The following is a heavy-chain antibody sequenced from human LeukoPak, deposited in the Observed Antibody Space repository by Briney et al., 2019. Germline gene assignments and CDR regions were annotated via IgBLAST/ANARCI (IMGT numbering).Heavy chain of an antibody. CDR1: GGSISSYY. J-gene: IGHJ4*02. Sequence: SETLSLTCTVSGGSISSYYWSWIRQPPGKGLEWIGYIYYSGSTNYNPSLKSRVTISVDTSKNQFSLKLSSVTAADTAVYYCAGTTVVTGDDYWGQGTLVTVSS. CDR2: IYYSGST. D-gene: IGHD4-23*01. V-gene: IGHV4-59*08. CDR3: AGTTVVTGDDY.